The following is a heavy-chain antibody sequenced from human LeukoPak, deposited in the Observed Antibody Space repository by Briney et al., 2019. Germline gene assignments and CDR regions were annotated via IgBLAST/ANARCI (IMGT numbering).Heavy chain of an antibody. CDR2: IYYSGST. CDR1: GGSISSGGYY. J-gene: IGHJ5*02. V-gene: IGHV4-31*03. CDR3: ARTTVTSNWFDP. Sequence: SETLSLTCTVSGGSISSGGYYWSWIRQHPGKGLEWIGYIYYSGSTYNNPSLKSRVTISVDTSKNQFSLKLSSVTAADTAVYYCARTTVTSNWFDPWGQGTLVTVSS. D-gene: IGHD4-17*01.